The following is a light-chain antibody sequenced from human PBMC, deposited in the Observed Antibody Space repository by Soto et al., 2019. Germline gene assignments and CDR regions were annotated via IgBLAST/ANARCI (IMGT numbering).Light chain of an antibody. J-gene: IGKJ3*01. CDR3: QQRSSWPAT. CDR2: AAS. CDR1: QSINSN. V-gene: IGKV3-11*01. Sequence: TQSPATLSVSPGDRATLSCRASQSINSNLAWYQQQPGQAPRLLIYAASTRATAVPDRFSGSGSGTDFTLTISGLEPEDFAVYYCQQRSSWPATFGPGTKVDI.